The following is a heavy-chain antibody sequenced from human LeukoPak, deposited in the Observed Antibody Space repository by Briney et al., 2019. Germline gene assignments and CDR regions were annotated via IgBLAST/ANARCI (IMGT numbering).Heavy chain of an antibody. CDR1: GFTFNIYA. CDR2: MCGSAGCT. Sequence: YPGGSLRLSCAASGFTFNIYAMSWVRLAPGKGLQWVASMCGSAGCTYYADSVKGRFTISRDNSKNTLYLQMNSLRAEDTAIYYCARDRPNYHESNGHYYQRDGDHWGPGTLVTVSS. D-gene: IGHD3-22*01. CDR3: ARDRPNYHESNGHYYQRDGDH. V-gene: IGHV3-23*01. J-gene: IGHJ5*02.